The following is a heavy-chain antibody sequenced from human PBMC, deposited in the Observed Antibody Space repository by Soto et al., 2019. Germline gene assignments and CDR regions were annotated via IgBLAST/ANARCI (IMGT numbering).Heavy chain of an antibody. CDR2: IWYDGSNK. D-gene: IGHD5-18*01. CDR1: GFTFSSYG. Sequence: GGSLRLSCAASGFTFSSYGMHWVRQAPGKGLEWVAVIWYDGSNKYYADSVKGRFTISRDNSKNTLYLQMNSLRAEDTAVYYCARDRRIQLWLGDAFDTWGQGTMVTVSS. V-gene: IGHV3-33*01. CDR3: ARDRRIQLWLGDAFDT. J-gene: IGHJ3*02.